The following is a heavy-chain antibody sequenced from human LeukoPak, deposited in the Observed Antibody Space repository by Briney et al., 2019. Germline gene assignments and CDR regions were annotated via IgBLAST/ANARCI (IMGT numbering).Heavy chain of an antibody. D-gene: IGHD5-12*01. J-gene: IGHJ4*02. CDR3: ARGRNGGYVPNFDS. Sequence: QPGGSLRLSCAASGFTFSNNWMTWVRQAPGKGLEWVANIKQDGSEKYYVDSVKGRFTISRDNAKTSLYLQVNSLRAEDTAVYYCARGRNGGYVPNFDSWGQGTLVTVSS. V-gene: IGHV3-7*01. CDR2: IKQDGSEK. CDR1: GFTFSNNW.